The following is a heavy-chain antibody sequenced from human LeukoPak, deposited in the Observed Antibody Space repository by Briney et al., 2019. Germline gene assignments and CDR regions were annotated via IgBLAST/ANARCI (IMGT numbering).Heavy chain of an antibody. CDR2: TYYRSKWYN. CDR1: GDSVSSNSAA. Sequence: SQTLSLTCAISGDSVSSNSAAWNWIRQSPSRGLEWLGRTYYRSKWYNDYAVSVKSRITINPDTSKNQFSLQLNSVTPEDTAVYSCARDPGPGGYCSSVSCSFDYWGQVTLLTVSS. D-gene: IGHD2-2*01. J-gene: IGHJ4*02. CDR3: ARDPGPGGYCSSVSCSFDY. V-gene: IGHV6-1*01.